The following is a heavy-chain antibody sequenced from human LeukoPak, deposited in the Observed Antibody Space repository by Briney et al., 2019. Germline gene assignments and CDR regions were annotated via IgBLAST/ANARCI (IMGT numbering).Heavy chain of an antibody. J-gene: IGHJ4*02. CDR2: ISSSGSTI. V-gene: IGHV3-11*04. CDR1: GFTFSDYY. D-gene: IGHD2-2*02. CDR3: AREVGYCSSTSCYRDYFDY. Sequence: GGSLRLSCAASGFTFSDYYMSWIRQAPGKGLEWVSYISSSGSTIYYADSVKGRFTISRDNAKNSLYLQMNSLRAEDTAVYYCAREVGYCSSTSCYRDYFDYWGQGTLVTVSS.